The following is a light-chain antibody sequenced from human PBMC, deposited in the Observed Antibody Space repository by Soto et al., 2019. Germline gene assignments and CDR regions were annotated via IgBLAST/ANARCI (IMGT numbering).Light chain of an antibody. CDR1: QSVSSS. V-gene: IGKV3-15*01. CDR3: QQYDNSPRT. CDR2: GAS. J-gene: IGKJ1*01. Sequence: EIVMTQSPATLSVSPGERVTLSCRASQSVSSSLAWYQQKPGQPPRLLIYGASTRATGLPARFSGSGSGTEFTLTSSSLQSEDFGIYCCQQYDNSPRTFGQGTKLEI.